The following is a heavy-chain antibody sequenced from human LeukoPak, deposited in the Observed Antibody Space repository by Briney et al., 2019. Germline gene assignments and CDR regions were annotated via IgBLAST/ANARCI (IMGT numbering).Heavy chain of an antibody. CDR1: GGSISSSNW. D-gene: IGHD6-19*01. V-gene: IGHV4-4*02. Sequence: SGTLSLTCAVSGGSISSSNWWSWVRQPPGKGLEWIGEIYHSGSTNYNPSLKSRVTISVDKSKNQFSLKLTSVTGADTAVYYCAGERGGEYSSGWYKTNYFDNWGQGIRVTVSS. CDR3: AGERGGEYSSGWYKTNYFDN. J-gene: IGHJ4*02. CDR2: IYHSGST.